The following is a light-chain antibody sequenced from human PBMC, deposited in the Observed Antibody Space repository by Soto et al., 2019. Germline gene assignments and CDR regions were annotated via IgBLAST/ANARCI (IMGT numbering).Light chain of an antibody. CDR3: QQYNNWPPKIS. J-gene: IGKJ3*01. V-gene: IGKV3-15*01. CDR2: GAS. Sequence: EIVMTQSPATLSVSPGERATVSCRASQSVSSNLAWYQQKPGQAPRLLIYGASTRATRIPARFSGSGSGTEFTLTISSLQSEDFAVYYCQQYNNWPPKISFGPGTKVDIK. CDR1: QSVSSN.